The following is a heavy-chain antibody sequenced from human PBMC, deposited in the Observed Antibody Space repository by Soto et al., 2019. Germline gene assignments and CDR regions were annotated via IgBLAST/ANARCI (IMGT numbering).Heavy chain of an antibody. CDR3: ARSITMVRGVIIGDAFDI. J-gene: IGHJ3*02. CDR2: IYYSGST. V-gene: IGHV4-59*08. Sequence: PSETLSLTCTVSGGSISSYYWSWIRQPPGKGLEWIGYIYYSGSTNYNPSLKSRVTISVDTSKNQFSLKLSSVTAADTAVYYCARSITMVRGVIIGDAFDIWGQGTMVTVS. D-gene: IGHD3-10*01. CDR1: GGSISSYY.